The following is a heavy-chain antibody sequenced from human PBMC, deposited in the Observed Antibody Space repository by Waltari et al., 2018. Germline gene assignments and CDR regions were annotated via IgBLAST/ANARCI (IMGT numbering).Heavy chain of an antibody. D-gene: IGHD3-16*01. J-gene: IGHJ4*02. CDR1: GASVGRGGHH. CDR3: GLSRASADYLLDY. CDR2: IYYTGSA. Sequence: QVKLQESGPALLKPAETLTLTCSVAGASVGRGGHHWRWIRQTPEKGLQWLGSIYYTGSATYHPSLMSRVVLSVDTSRNEFSLRLSSLTAEDSGVYYCGLSRASADYLLDYWGQGTPVTVAS. V-gene: IGHV4-61*08.